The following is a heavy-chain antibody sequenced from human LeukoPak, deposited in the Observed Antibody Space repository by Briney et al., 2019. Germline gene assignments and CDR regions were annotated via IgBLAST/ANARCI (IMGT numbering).Heavy chain of an antibody. J-gene: IGHJ3*02. CDR1: GYTFTSYA. D-gene: IGHD4-23*01. Sequence: GASVKVSCKASGYTFTSYAMHWVRQAPGQRLEWMGWINAGNGNTKYSQKFQGRVTITRDTSASTAYMELSSLRSEDTAVYYCARDSVVTPRDAFDIWGQGTMVTVSS. CDR2: INAGNGNT. CDR3: ARDSVVTPRDAFDI. V-gene: IGHV1-3*01.